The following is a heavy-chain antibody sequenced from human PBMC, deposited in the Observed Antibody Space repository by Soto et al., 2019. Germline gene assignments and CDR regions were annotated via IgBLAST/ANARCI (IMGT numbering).Heavy chain of an antibody. CDR2: IYYSGST. CDR3: ARGSNSGSYYFDY. V-gene: IGHV4-31*03. J-gene: IGHJ4*02. Sequence: QVQLQESGPGLVKPSQTLSLTCTVSGGSISSGGYYWSWIRQHPGKGLEWIGYIYYSGSTYYNPSLKSRVAISVDTSKNQFARKLSSVTAADTSVYYCARGSNSGSYYFDYWGQGTLVTVSS. D-gene: IGHD1-26*01. CDR1: GGSISSGGYY.